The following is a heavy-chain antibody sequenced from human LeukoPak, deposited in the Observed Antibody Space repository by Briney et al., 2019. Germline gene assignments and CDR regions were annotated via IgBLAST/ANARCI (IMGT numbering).Heavy chain of an antibody. D-gene: IGHD3-16*02. CDR3: ARVFKRVITFGEVIVNPKYYLDY. Sequence: KPSETLSLTCAVYGGSFSGYYWGWIRQPPGKGLEWIGSIYYSGNTYYKPSLKSRVTISVDTSRNQFSLKLNSVTAADTAMYYCARVFKRVITFGEVIVNPKYYLDYWGQGTLVTVSS. V-gene: IGHV4-34*01. CDR2: IYYSGNT. CDR1: GGSFSGYY. J-gene: IGHJ4*02.